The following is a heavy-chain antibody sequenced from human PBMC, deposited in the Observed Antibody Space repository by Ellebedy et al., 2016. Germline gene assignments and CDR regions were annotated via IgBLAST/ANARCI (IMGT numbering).Heavy chain of an antibody. CDR1: GYTFSRYG. Sequence: ASVKVSCKASGYTFSRYGFSWVRQAPGQGLEWMGSISSYNGHSNYPQKFQGRVTMTTDTATGTAYMELRSLRSDDTAVYYCARLVGTMSPVLSKHFDHWGQGTLVTVSS. J-gene: IGHJ4*02. V-gene: IGHV1-18*01. D-gene: IGHD1-26*01. CDR3: ARLVGTMSPVLSKHFDH. CDR2: ISSYNGHS.